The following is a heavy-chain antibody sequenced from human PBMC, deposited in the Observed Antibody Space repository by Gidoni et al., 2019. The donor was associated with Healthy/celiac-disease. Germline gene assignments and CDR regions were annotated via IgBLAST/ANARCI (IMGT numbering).Heavy chain of an antibody. V-gene: IGHV4-4*02. CDR1: GGSFSSSNW. CDR3: ARVYGDYPDYYYYYMDV. J-gene: IGHJ6*03. Sequence: QVQLQESVPGLVKPSGTLSLTCAVSGGSFSSSNWWRWVRQPPGKGLEWIGEIYHSGSTNYNPSLKSRVTISGDKSKNQFSLKLSSVTAADTAVYYCARVYGDYPDYYYYYMDVWGKGTTVTVSS. D-gene: IGHD4-17*01. CDR2: IYHSGST.